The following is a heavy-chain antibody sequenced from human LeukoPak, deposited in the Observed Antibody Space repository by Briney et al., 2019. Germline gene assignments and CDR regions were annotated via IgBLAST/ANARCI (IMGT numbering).Heavy chain of an antibody. CDR1: GGTFSSYA. CDR3: ARDGVQLWCDYYYYMDV. V-gene: IGHV1-69*13. D-gene: IGHD5-18*01. J-gene: IGHJ6*03. Sequence: GASVKVSCKASGGTFSSYAISWVRQAPGQGLEWMGGIIPIFGTANYAQKFQGRVTITADESTSTAYMELSSLRSEDTAVYYCARDGVQLWCDYYYYMDVWGKGTTVTVS. CDR2: IIPIFGTA.